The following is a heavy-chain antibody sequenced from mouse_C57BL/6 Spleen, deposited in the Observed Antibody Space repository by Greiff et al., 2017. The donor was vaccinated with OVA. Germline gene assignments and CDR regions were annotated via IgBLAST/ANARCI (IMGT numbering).Heavy chain of an antibody. CDR2: IDPSDSYT. V-gene: IGHV1-59*01. Sequence: VQLQQPGAELVRPGTSVKLSCKASGYTFTSYWLHWVQQRPGQGLEWIGVIDPSDSYTNYNQKFKGKATLTVDTSSSTAYMQLSSLTSEDSAVYYCASKGSSYTPFAYWGQGTLVTVSA. CDR3: ASKGSSYTPFAY. CDR1: GYTFTSYW. J-gene: IGHJ3*01. D-gene: IGHD1-1*01.